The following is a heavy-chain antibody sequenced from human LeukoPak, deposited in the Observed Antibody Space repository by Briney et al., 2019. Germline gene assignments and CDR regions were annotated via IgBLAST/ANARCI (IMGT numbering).Heavy chain of an antibody. CDR2: IYYSGST. V-gene: IGHV4-59*08. D-gene: IGHD3-22*01. Sequence: SETQSLTCTVSGGSISSYYWSWIRQPPGKGLEWIGYIYYSGSTNYNPSLKSRVTISVDTSKNQFSLKLSSVTAADTAVYYCATGYYYDSSGYYPGDWGQGTLVTVSS. J-gene: IGHJ4*02. CDR1: GGSISSYY. CDR3: ATGYYYDSSGYYPGD.